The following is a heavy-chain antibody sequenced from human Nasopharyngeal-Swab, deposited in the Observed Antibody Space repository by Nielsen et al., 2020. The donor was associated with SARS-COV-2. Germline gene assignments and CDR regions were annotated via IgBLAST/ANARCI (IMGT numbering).Heavy chain of an antibody. CDR1: GYTFSAYY. V-gene: IGHV1-2*06. D-gene: IGHD5-18*01. Sequence: ASVKVSCKASGYTFSAYYTEWVRQAPGQGIEWMGRINPNSGGTNYAQKFRGRVTMTRDTSLNTAYMELGGLRYDDTAIYFCSRVPLVGGFSYGYDNWGQGTLVTVSS. CDR2: INPNSGGT. CDR3: SRVPLVGGFSYGYDN. J-gene: IGHJ4*02.